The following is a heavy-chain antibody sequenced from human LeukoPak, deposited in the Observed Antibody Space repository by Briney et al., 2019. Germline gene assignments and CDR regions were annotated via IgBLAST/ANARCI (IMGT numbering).Heavy chain of an antibody. J-gene: IGHJ3*02. V-gene: IGHV4-59*01. D-gene: IGHD3-10*01. Sequence: KPSETLSLTCTVSGGSITNYYWGWIRQPPGKGLEWIGYIYYSGSTNYNPSLKSRVTISVDTSKTQFSLKLSSVTAADTAVYYCARSSYYFGADAFDIWGQGTMVTVSS. CDR2: IYYSGST. CDR1: GGSITNYY. CDR3: ARSSYYFGADAFDI.